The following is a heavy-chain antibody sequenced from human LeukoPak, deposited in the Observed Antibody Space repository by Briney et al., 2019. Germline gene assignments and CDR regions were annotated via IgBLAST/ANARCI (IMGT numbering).Heavy chain of an antibody. Sequence: PGGSLRLSCAASGFTFSSYAMSWVRQAPGKGLEWVSAISGSGGSTYYADSVKGRFTISRDNSKNTLYLQMNSLRAEDTAVYYCAKSPALVLRYFAWSRHPPHFDYWGQGTLVTVSS. D-gene: IGHD3-9*01. J-gene: IGHJ4*02. CDR1: GFTFSSYA. CDR3: AKSPALVLRYFAWSRHPPHFDY. V-gene: IGHV3-23*01. CDR2: ISGSGGST.